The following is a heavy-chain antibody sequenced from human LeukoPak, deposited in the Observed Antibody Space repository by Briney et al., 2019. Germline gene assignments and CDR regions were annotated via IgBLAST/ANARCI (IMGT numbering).Heavy chain of an antibody. CDR3: ARRGLVYATPAHFDY. D-gene: IGHD2-8*01. CDR2: IIPFLDIA. J-gene: IGHJ4*02. CDR1: GDTFSSYA. Sequence: HWASVKVSCKASGDTFSSYAISWVRQAPGQGLEWMGRIIPFLDIANYAEKFQGRVTITADKSTSTAYMELSSLRSDDTAVYYCARRGLVYATPAHFDYWGQGTLVTVSS. V-gene: IGHV1-69*04.